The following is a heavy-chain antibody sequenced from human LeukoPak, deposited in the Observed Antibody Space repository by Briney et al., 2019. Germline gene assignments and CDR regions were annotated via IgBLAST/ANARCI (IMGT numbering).Heavy chain of an antibody. V-gene: IGHV1-46*01. D-gene: IGHD3-9*01. CDR2: INPSGGST. CDR1: GYTFTSYY. J-gene: IGHJ4*02. Sequence: ASVKVSCKASGYTFTSYYMHWVRQAPGQGLEWMGIINPSGGSTSYAQKFQGRVTMTRDMSTSTVYMELSSLRSEDTAVYYCAREGYDILTGYPEMYYFDYWGQGTLVTVSS. CDR3: AREGYDILTGYPEMYYFDY.